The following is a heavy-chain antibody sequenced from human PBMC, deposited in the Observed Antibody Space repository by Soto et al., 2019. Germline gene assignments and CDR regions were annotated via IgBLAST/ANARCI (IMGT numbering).Heavy chain of an antibody. Sequence: GGSLRLSCAASGFTFSSYSMNWVRQAPGKGLEWVSSISSSSSYIYYADSVKGRFTISRDNAKNSLYLQMNSLRAEDTAVYYCARDLKDIVLVPADHISGYYMDVWGKGTTVTVSS. V-gene: IGHV3-21*01. CDR3: ARDLKDIVLVPADHISGYYMDV. CDR1: GFTFSSYS. CDR2: ISSSSSYI. J-gene: IGHJ6*03. D-gene: IGHD2-2*01.